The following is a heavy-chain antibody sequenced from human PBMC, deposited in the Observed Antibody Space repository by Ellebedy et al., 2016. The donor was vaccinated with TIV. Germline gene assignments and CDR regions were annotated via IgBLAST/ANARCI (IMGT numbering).Heavy chain of an antibody. CDR1: GYPFPNYG. V-gene: IGHV1-18*04. D-gene: IGHD1-26*01. CDR2: ISAYNGDT. Sequence: AASVKVSCKASGYPFPNYGVSWVRQAPGQGLEWVGWISAYNGDTNYARKLQGRVTMTIDTSTSTVYMELRSLGSDDTALYYCARYEGGTNFDYWGQGTLVTVSS. CDR3: ARYEGGTNFDY. J-gene: IGHJ4*02.